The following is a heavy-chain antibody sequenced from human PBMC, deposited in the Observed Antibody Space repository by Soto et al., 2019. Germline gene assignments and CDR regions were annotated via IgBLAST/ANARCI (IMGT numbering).Heavy chain of an antibody. V-gene: IGHV3-23*01. D-gene: IGHD6-13*01. Sequence: EVQLLESGGGLVQPGGSLRLSCAASGFTFSSYAMSWVRQAPGKGLEWVSAISGSGGSTYYADSVKCRFTISRDNSKNTLYLQMNSLRAEDTAVYYCAKGEAAAGPRGYYYYYGMDVWGQGTTVTVSS. J-gene: IGHJ6*02. CDR3: AKGEAAAGPRGYYYYYGMDV. CDR2: ISGSGGST. CDR1: GFTFSSYA.